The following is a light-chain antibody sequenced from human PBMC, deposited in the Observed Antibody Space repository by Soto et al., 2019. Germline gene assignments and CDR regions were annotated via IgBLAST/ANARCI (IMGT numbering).Light chain of an antibody. Sequence: DIQMTQSPSTLSASVGDRVTITCRASQSISSWLAWYQQKPRKAPKLLIYKASSLESGVPSRFSGSGSGTEFTLTISSLQPDDFATYYCQQYNSYSITFGPGTKVDIK. V-gene: IGKV1-5*03. CDR1: QSISSW. CDR2: KAS. CDR3: QQYNSYSIT. J-gene: IGKJ3*01.